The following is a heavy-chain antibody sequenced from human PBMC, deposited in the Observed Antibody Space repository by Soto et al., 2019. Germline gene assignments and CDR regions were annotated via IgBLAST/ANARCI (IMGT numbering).Heavy chain of an antibody. Sequence: ESVSLTCTVSCASISGFYWSCIRKSAGKGLEWIGRIYATGTTNYNPMLKSRVMMTVDTSKKQSSLKLRSVTAADTAVYYCVRDGKKTLRDWFDPWGQGISVTVSS. CDR3: VRDGKKTLRDWFDP. V-gene: IGHV4-4*07. CDR1: CASISGFY. J-gene: IGHJ5*02. D-gene: IGHD1-1*01. CDR2: IYATGTT.